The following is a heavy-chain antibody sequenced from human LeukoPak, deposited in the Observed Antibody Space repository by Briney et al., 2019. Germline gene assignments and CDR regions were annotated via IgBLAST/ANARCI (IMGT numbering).Heavy chain of an antibody. J-gene: IGHJ4*02. CDR2: VRTSGTT. Sequence: SETLSLTCTVSGGSISSDDYYWTWMRQPAGKGLEWIGRVRTSGTTDFNPSLKSRVSISLDTSKNQFSLKLTSVTAADTAVYYCARGFTFGHGAMFDYWAREPWSPSPQ. V-gene: IGHV4-61*02. D-gene: IGHD4-17*01. CDR3: ARGFTFGHGAMFDY. CDR1: GGSISSDDYY.